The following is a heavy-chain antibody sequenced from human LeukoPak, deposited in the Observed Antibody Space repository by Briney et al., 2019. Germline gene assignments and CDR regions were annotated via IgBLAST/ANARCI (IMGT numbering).Heavy chain of an antibody. CDR1: GFTFSSFA. Sequence: GGSLRLSCAASGFTFSSFAMTWVRQAPGKGLEWVSPVSGSAGRTDYADSVKGRFTISRDNLKNTLYLQMNGLRAEDTAVYYRAKNRGHCVDGVCHNYYYMDVWGRGTTVTVSS. CDR2: VSGSAGRT. V-gene: IGHV3-23*01. CDR3: AKNRGHCVDGVCHNYYYMDV. J-gene: IGHJ6*03. D-gene: IGHD2-8*02.